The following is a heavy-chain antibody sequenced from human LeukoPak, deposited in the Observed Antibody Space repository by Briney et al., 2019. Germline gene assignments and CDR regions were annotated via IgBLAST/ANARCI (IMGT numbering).Heavy chain of an antibody. D-gene: IGHD6-19*01. CDR1: GGSISSSSYY. V-gene: IGHV4-39*07. CDR3: ARRPVLKRWAVAGTGYYYMDV. Sequence: SETLSLTCTVSGGSISSSSYYWGWIRQPPGKGLEWIGSIYYSGSTYYNPSLKSRVTISVDTSKNQFSLKLSSVTAADTAMYYCARRPVLKRWAVAGTGYYYMDVWGKGTTVTISS. J-gene: IGHJ6*03. CDR2: IYYSGST.